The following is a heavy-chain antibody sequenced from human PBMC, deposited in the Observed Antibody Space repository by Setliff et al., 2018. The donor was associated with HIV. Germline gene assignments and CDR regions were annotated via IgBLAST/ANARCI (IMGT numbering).Heavy chain of an antibody. Sequence: PGGSLRLSCAASGFTFSNYAMGWVRQGPGKGLEWVSTIGAAGYPTHYAESVKGRFTISKDNSQNALYLQMNSLTDEDTAVYYWARGNTMVTDFDYWGQGTLVTVSS. CDR3: ARGNTMVTDFDY. J-gene: IGHJ4*02. V-gene: IGHV3-23*01. D-gene: IGHD3-10*01. CDR2: IGAAGYPT. CDR1: GFTFSNYA.